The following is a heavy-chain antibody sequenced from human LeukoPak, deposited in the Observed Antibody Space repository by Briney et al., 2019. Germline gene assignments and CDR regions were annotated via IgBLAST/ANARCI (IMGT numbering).Heavy chain of an antibody. V-gene: IGHV4-39*07. J-gene: IGHJ4*02. D-gene: IGHD5-18*01. CDR2: IYYSGST. CDR1: GGSISSSSYY. CDR3: ARLGRGYSYSG. Sequence: SETLSLTCTVSGGSISSSSYYWGWIRQPPGKGLEWIGSIYYSGSTYYNPSLKSRVTISVDTSKNQFSLKLSSVTAADTAVYYCARLGRGYSYSGWGQGTLVTVSS.